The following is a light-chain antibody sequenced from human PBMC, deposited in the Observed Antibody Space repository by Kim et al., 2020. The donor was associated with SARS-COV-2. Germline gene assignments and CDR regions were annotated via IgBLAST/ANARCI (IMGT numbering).Light chain of an antibody. Sequence: QEERAPLSCRASQSVSSYLAWYQQKPGQAPRHLIYDAFNRATGIPARFSGSGSGTDFTLTINSLEPEDFAVYYCQQRRDWPLTFGGGTKVEIK. CDR3: QQRRDWPLT. CDR2: DAF. J-gene: IGKJ4*01. CDR1: QSVSSY. V-gene: IGKV3-11*01.